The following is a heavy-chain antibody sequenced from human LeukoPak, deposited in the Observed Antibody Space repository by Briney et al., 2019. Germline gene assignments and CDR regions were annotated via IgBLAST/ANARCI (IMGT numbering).Heavy chain of an antibody. V-gene: IGHV3-30*02. D-gene: IGHD3-3*01. CDR1: GFTFSSYG. CDR3: AKDTKGVVATGNWFDP. Sequence: GGSLRLSCAASGFTFSSYGIHWVRQAPGKGLEWVAFIRYDGGNKYYADSVKGRFTISRDNSKNTLYLQMNSLGAEDTAVYYCAKDTKGVVATGNWFDPWGPGNLVTVSS. J-gene: IGHJ5*02. CDR2: IRYDGGNK.